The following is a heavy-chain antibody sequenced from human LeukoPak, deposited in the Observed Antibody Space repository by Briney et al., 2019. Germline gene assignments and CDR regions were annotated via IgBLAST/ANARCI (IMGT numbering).Heavy chain of an antibody. CDR1: GYSFTSSW. CDR3: AIYSDTYYFDH. CDR2: TYPGDSDT. D-gene: IGHD1-26*01. J-gene: IGHJ4*02. Sequence: GESLKISCKGSGYSFTSSWVGWVRQMPGKGLEWMGITYPGDSDTRYSPSFQGQVTIAADKSISTAYLQWSSLKASDTAMYYCAIYSDTYYFDHWGQGTLVTVSS. V-gene: IGHV5-51*01.